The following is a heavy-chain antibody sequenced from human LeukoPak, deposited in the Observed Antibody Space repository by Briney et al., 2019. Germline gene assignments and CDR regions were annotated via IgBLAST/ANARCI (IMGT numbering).Heavy chain of an antibody. CDR3: ARNRNYGSGSYYKGWFDP. V-gene: IGHV3-20*04. Sequence: GGSLRLSCAASGFTFDDYGMSWVRQAPGKGLEWVSGINWNSGSTGYADSVKGRFTISRDNAKNSLYLQTNSLRAEDTALYYCARNRNYGSGSYYKGWFDPWGQGTLVTVSS. D-gene: IGHD3-10*01. CDR1: GFTFDDYG. J-gene: IGHJ5*02. CDR2: INWNSGST.